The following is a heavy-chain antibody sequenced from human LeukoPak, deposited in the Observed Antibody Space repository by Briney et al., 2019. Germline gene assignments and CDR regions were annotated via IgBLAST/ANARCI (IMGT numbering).Heavy chain of an antibody. Sequence: SSETLSLTCTVSGGSISSYYWSWIRQPPGKGLEWIGYIYYSGGTNYNPSLKSRVTISVDTSKNQFSLKLSSVTAADTAVYYCARVRSYDYVLDIWGQGTMVTVSS. CDR1: GGSISSYY. J-gene: IGHJ3*02. CDR3: ARVRSYDYVLDI. CDR2: IYYSGGT. V-gene: IGHV4-59*01. D-gene: IGHD3-16*01.